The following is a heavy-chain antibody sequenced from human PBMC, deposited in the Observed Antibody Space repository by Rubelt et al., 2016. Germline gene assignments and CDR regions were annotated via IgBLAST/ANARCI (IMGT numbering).Heavy chain of an antibody. CDR2: ISYSGST. J-gene: IGHJ4*02. V-gene: IGHV4-59*08. CDR1: GGSISGYY. D-gene: IGHD3-22*01. Sequence: QVQLQESGPGLVKASETLSLTCTLSGGSISGYYWNWIRQPPGKGLEWIGYISYSGSTNYNPSLKSRVTISTDTSKTQFSLKLSSVTAADTAVYFCARHIRDGTSGYYYGHWGQGTLVTVSS. CDR3: ARHIRDGTSGYYYGH.